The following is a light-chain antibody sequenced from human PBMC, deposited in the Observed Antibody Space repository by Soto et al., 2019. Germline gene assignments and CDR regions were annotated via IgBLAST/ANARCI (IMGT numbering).Light chain of an antibody. CDR1: SSDVGSYNL. V-gene: IGLV2-23*02. Sequence: QSVLTQPASVSGSRGQSITISCTGTSSDVGSYNLVSWYQQHPGKAPKLMIYEVSKRPSGVSNRFSGSKSGNTASLTISGLQAEDEADYYCCSYAGSSIVVFGGGTQLTVL. CDR3: CSYAGSSIVV. J-gene: IGLJ2*01. CDR2: EVS.